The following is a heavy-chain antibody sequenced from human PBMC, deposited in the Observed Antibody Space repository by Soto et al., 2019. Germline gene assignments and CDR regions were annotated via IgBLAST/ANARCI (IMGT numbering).Heavy chain of an antibody. Sequence: GGSLRLSCAASGFTFSSYAMSWVRQAPGKGLEWVSAISSSGGSTYYADSVKGRFTISRDNSKNTLYLQMNSLRAEDSAVYYCTKDNNWNYAFDIWGQGTMVTVSS. J-gene: IGHJ3*02. D-gene: IGHD1-7*01. CDR2: ISSSGGST. CDR3: TKDNNWNYAFDI. CDR1: GFTFSSYA. V-gene: IGHV3-23*01.